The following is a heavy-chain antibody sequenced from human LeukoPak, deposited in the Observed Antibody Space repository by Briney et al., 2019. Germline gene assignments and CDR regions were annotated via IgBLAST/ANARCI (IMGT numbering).Heavy chain of an antibody. J-gene: IGHJ4*02. CDR2: TNFDSGGT. CDR1: GYTFTDFY. CDR3: ARDPPGVHYGRPIFDY. D-gene: IGHD4-17*01. Sequence: ASVNLSCKSSGYTFTDFYMHWVRHAPGPGLELMGWTNFDSGGTNYAQHFQGRVTMTWDTSIITAYMELSGLTSADTAVYYCARDPPGVHYGRPIFDYWGQGTLVTVSS. V-gene: IGHV1-2*02.